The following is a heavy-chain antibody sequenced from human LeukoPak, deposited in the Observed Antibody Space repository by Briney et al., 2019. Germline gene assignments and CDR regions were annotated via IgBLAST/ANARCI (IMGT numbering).Heavy chain of an antibody. CDR2: IIPIFGTA. J-gene: IGHJ6*03. Sequence: ASVKVSCKASGYTFTGYYMHWVRQAPGQGLEWMGGIIPIFGTANYAQKFQGRVTITADKSTSTAYMELSSLRSEDTAVYYCASGPELGRSQTPHYYYMDVWGKGTTVTVSS. V-gene: IGHV1-69*06. CDR1: GYTFTGYY. CDR3: ASGPELGRSQTPHYYYMDV. D-gene: IGHD6-6*01.